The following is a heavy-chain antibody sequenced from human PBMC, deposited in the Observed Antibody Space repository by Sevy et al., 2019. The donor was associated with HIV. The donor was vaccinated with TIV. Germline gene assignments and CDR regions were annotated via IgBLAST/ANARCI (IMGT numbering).Heavy chain of an antibody. CDR2: ISYDGRKT. Sequence: GGSLRLSCAASGFIFSGYSMHWVRQSPGKGLEWVAVISYDGRKTYYADSVKGRFTISRDSSENTLYLQMNSLRAEDTSVYFRARDRQDRSGWYFFDYWGQGTLVTVSS. CDR3: ARDRQDRSGWYFFDY. V-gene: IGHV3-30*01. J-gene: IGHJ4*02. D-gene: IGHD6-19*01. CDR1: GFIFSGYS.